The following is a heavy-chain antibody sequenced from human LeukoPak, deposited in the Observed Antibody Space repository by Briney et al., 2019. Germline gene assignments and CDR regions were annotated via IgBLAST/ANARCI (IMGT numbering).Heavy chain of an antibody. CDR1: GFTFSIHG. D-gene: IGHD6-13*01. CDR2: ISSRSSTI. J-gene: IGHJ4*02. CDR3: ARFGSSWYYGFDY. Sequence: GGSLRLSCAASGFTFSIHGMNWVRQAPGKGLEWVSYISSRSSTIYYADSVKGRFTISRDNAKNSLYLQMNSLRAEDTAVYYCARFGSSWYYGFDYWGQGTLVTVSS. V-gene: IGHV3-48*01.